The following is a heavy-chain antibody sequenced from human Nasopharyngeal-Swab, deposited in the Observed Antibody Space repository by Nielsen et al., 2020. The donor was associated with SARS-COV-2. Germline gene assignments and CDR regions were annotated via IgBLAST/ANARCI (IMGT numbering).Heavy chain of an antibody. CDR2: ISSSSSYI. CDR3: ARDPPHFQPLYYFDY. CDR1: GLTFSSYR. J-gene: IGHJ4*02. Sequence: ESPKIPCAASGLTFSSYRMNRVREAPGKGLEWVSSISSSSSYIFYADSVKGRFTISRDNAKSSLYLQMNSLRAEDTAMYYCARDPPHFQPLYYFDYWGQGTLVTVSS. D-gene: IGHD2-2*01. V-gene: IGHV3-21*01.